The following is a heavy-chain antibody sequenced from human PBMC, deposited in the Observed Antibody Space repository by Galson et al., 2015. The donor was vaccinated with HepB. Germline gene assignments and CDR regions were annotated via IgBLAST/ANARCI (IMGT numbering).Heavy chain of an antibody. V-gene: IGHV1-46*01. CDR3: ARESSVAGTGGWFDP. D-gene: IGHD6-19*01. CDR2: INPSGGST. CDR1: GYTFTSYY. Sequence: SVKVSGKASGYTFTSYYMHWVRQAPGQGLEWMGIINPSGGSTSYAQKFQGRVTMTRDTSTSTVYMELSSLRSEDTAVYYCARESSVAGTGGWFDPWGQGTLVTVSS. J-gene: IGHJ5*02.